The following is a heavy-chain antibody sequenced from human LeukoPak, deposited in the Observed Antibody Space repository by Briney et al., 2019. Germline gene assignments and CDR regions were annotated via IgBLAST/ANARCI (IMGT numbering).Heavy chain of an antibody. CDR2: ISSNGDYA. Sequence: GGSLRLSCAASGFTVSSNYMSWVRQAPGKGLDWVSSISSNGDYAYYPDSVRGRFTISRDNSKNMVYLQMNSLRVEDTAIYYCVKVWGRPSDGAADYWGVGTLVTVSS. CDR1: GFTVSSNY. D-gene: IGHD7-27*01. V-gene: IGHV3-23*01. J-gene: IGHJ4*02. CDR3: VKVWGRPSDGAADY.